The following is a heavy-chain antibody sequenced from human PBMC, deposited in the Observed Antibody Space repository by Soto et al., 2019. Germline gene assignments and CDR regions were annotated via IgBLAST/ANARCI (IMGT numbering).Heavy chain of an antibody. CDR1: GFTFTNYA. Sequence: EVQLLESGGGLVRPGGSLRLSCATSGFTFTNYAMNWVRQAPGKGLEWVSTISGGGGSTYYADSVKGRFTVSRDNSKNTLYLQMNSLRAEDTAVYYCAKGFVVVVVAALNWGQGTLVTVSS. V-gene: IGHV3-23*01. D-gene: IGHD2-15*01. CDR3: AKGFVVVVVAALN. CDR2: ISGGGGST. J-gene: IGHJ4*02.